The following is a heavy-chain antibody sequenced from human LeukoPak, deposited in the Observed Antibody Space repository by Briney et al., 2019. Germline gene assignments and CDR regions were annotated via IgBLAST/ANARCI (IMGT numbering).Heavy chain of an antibody. V-gene: IGHV3-21*05. CDR3: ARDGLIVGNMDV. CDR2: IRSGSHSI. CDR1: GFTLSTYP. D-gene: IGHD3-22*01. Sequence: GGSLRLSCAVSGFTLSTYPMGWVSQAPGKGLEWISYIRSGSHSIYSADSVTGIFTFSTDNAKNSLYLQMNSMRAEDTVVYYCARDGLIVGNMDVWGQGTTVTVSS. J-gene: IGHJ6*02.